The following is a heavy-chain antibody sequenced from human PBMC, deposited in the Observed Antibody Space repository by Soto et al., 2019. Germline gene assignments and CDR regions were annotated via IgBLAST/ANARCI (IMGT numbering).Heavy chain of an antibody. J-gene: IGHJ3*02. Sequence: EVQLVESGGGLVQPGGSLRLSCAASGFTFSSYWMHWVRQAPGKGLVWVSRINSDGSSTSYADSVKGRFTISRDNAKNTLYLQMISLRAEDTAVYYCARYADGDIVLMVYGKPDDAFDIWGQGTMVTVSS. CDR2: INSDGSST. D-gene: IGHD2-8*01. CDR3: ARYADGDIVLMVYGKPDDAFDI. CDR1: GFTFSSYW. V-gene: IGHV3-74*01.